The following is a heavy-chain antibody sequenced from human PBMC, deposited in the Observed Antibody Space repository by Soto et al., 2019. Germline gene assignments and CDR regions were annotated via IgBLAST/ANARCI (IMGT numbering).Heavy chain of an antibody. D-gene: IGHD1-26*01. CDR2: IYSGGNT. CDR3: ARHVGFYWYFDL. V-gene: IGHV3-66*04. CDR1: GFTVSSSY. J-gene: IGHJ2*01. Sequence: EVQLVESGGGLVQPGGSLRLSCAASGFTVSSSYMGWVRQAPGKGLEWVSSIYSGGNTYYADSVRGRFTISTDNSKDTLYLQMNIIRVDDTAIYYCARHVGFYWYFDLWGRGTLVTVSS.